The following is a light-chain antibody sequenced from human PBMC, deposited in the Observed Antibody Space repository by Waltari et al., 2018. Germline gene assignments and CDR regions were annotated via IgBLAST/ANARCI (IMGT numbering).Light chain of an antibody. CDR3: QTWGTGIRV. J-gene: IGLJ3*02. CDR1: SGHSNYA. V-gene: IGLV4-69*01. Sequence: QLVVTQSPSASAPLGASVKLTCTLSSGHSNYAVAWHQQQPEKGPRYLMIVNSDGSHTKGAGITDRFSGSSSGAERYLTISSLQSEDEADYYCQTWGTGIRVFGGGTKLTVL. CDR2: VNSDGSH.